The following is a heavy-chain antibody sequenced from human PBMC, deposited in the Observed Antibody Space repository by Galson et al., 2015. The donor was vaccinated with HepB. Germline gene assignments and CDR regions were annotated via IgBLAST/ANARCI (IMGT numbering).Heavy chain of an antibody. J-gene: IGHJ4*02. CDR1: GGTFSSYA. D-gene: IGHD6-6*01. V-gene: IGHV1-69*06. Sequence: SCKASGGTFSSYAISWVRQAPGQGLEWMGGIIPIFGTANYAQKFQGRVTITADKSTSTAYMELSSLRSEDTAVYYCARGIAARPDCFDYWGQGTLVTVSS. CDR3: ARGIAARPDCFDY. CDR2: IIPIFGTA.